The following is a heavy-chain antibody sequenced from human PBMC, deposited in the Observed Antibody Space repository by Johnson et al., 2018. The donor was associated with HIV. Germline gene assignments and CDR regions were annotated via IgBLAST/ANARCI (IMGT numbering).Heavy chain of an antibody. CDR1: GFTFSSYG. CDR3: ARGGVIHDAFDI. Sequence: QVQLVESGGGVVQPGTSLRLSCAASGFTFSSYGIHWVRQAPGKGLEWVAFIWHDGRDVYYADSVKGRFTVSRDNSKNTLYLQMNSLRAEDTAVYYCARGGVIHDAFDIWGQGTMVTLSS. J-gene: IGHJ3*02. V-gene: IGHV3-33*01. CDR2: IWHDGRDV. D-gene: IGHD3-3*01.